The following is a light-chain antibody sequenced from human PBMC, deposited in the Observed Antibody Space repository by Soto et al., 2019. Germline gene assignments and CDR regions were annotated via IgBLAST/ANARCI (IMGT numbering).Light chain of an antibody. V-gene: IGLV2-11*01. CDR3: CSYAGSYTWV. Sequence: QSALTQPRSVSGSPGQSVTISCTGTSSDVGGYKYVSWYQQHPGKAPKLIIYDVSKRPSGVPDRFSGSKSGNTASLTISGLQAEDEADYYCCSYAGSYTWVFGGGTKVTVL. J-gene: IGLJ3*02. CDR2: DVS. CDR1: SSDVGGYKY.